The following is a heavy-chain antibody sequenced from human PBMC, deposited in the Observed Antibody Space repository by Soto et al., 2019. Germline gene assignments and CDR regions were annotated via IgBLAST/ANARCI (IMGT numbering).Heavy chain of an antibody. V-gene: IGHV3-33*01. CDR3: ARETWRLTVTTFYFDY. Sequence: QVQLVESGGGVVQPGRSLRLSCAASGFTFSSYGMHWVRQAPGKGLEWVAVIWYDGSNKYYADSVKGRFTISRDNSKNTLYLQMNSLRAEDTAVYYCARETWRLTVTTFYFDYWGEGTLVTVSS. J-gene: IGHJ4*02. D-gene: IGHD4-17*01. CDR1: GFTFSSYG. CDR2: IWYDGSNK.